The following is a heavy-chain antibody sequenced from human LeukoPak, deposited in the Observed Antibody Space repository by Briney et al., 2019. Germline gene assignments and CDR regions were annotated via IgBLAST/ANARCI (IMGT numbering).Heavy chain of an antibody. D-gene: IGHD5-12*01. Sequence: GGSLRLSCSASGFTFSSYAMHWVRQAPGRGLEYVSAISSNGGSTYYADSVKGRFTISRDNSKNTLYLQMSSLRAEDTAVYYCVKALRKRGYSGYDDFDYWGQGTLVTVSS. CDR2: ISSNGGST. J-gene: IGHJ4*02. CDR3: VKALRKRGYSGYDDFDY. V-gene: IGHV3-64D*06. CDR1: GFTFSSYA.